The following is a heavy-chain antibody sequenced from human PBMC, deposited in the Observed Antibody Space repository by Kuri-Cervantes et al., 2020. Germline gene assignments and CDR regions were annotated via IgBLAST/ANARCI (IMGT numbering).Heavy chain of an antibody. Sequence: ESLKISCTVSGGSISSYYWSWIRQPPGKGLEWIGYIYYSGSTNYNPSLKSRVTISVDTSKNQFSLKLSSVTAADTAVYYCARTVDSSGYYFNWFDPWGQGTLVTVSS. J-gene: IGHJ5*02. V-gene: IGHV4-59*01. CDR2: IYYSGST. CDR3: ARTVDSSGYYFNWFDP. D-gene: IGHD3-22*01. CDR1: GGSISSYY.